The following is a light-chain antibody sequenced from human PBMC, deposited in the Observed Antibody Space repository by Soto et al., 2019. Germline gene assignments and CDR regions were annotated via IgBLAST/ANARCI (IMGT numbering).Light chain of an antibody. V-gene: IGKV1-5*01. CDR2: DAS. J-gene: IGKJ1*01. CDR1: QRMSAW. Sequence: DIQMTQSPTTLSASVGDRVIITCRASQRMSAWLAWYQQKPGKAPTLLIYDASSLENGVPSRFSGSGSGTAFTLTISSLQPDDFATYYCQQYDTYPWTFGQGTKVEIK. CDR3: QQYDTYPWT.